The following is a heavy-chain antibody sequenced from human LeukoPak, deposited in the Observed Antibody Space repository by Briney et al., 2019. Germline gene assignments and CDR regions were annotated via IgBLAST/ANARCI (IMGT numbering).Heavy chain of an antibody. D-gene: IGHD3-22*01. V-gene: IGHV3-11*04. CDR2: ISSSGSTI. CDR1: GFTFSDYY. CDR3: ARYYYDSSGYYYKDY. J-gene: IGHJ4*02. Sequence: GGSLRLSCAASGFTFSDYYMSWIRQAPGKGLEWVSYISSSGSTIYYADSVKGRYTISRDNAKNSLYLQMNSLRAEDTAMYYCARYYYDSSGYYYKDYWGQGALVTVSS.